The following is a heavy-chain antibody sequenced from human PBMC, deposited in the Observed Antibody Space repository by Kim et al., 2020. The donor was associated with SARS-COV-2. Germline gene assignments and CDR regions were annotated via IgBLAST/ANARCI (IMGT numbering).Heavy chain of an antibody. Sequence: NYTPSLKSRVTISVDTSKTQFSLKLSSVTAADTAVYYCAREAWLSGWRMDVWGQGTTVTVSS. CDR3: AREAWLSGWRMDV. V-gene: IGHV4-59*01. J-gene: IGHJ6*02. D-gene: IGHD3-22*01.